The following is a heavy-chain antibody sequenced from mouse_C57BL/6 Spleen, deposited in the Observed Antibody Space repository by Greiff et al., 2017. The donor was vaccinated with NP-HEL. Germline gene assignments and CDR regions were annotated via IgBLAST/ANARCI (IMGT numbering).Heavy chain of an antibody. Sequence: EVKVVESGEGLVKPGGSLKLSCAASGFTFSSYAMSWVRQTPEKSLEWVAYISSGGDYIYYADTVKCRFTISRDNSRNTLYLQMSSLTSEDTAMYYCTRVLPYYFDYWGQGTTLTVSS. V-gene: IGHV5-9-1*02. CDR3: TRVLPYYFDY. J-gene: IGHJ2*01. CDR1: GFTFSSYA. D-gene: IGHD5-5*01. CDR2: ISSGGDYI.